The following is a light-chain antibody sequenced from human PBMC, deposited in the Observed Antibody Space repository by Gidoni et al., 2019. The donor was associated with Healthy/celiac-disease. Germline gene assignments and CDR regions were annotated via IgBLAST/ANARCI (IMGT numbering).Light chain of an antibody. CDR1: QSVSSN. CDR3: QQYNNWPPGNP. Sequence: EIVMTQSPATLSVSRGERATLSCRASQSVSSNLAWYQQKPGQAPRLLIYGASTRATGIPARFSGSGSGTEFTLTISSLQSEDFAVYYCQQYNNWPPGNPVGQGTKLELK. J-gene: IGKJ2*01. V-gene: IGKV3-15*01. CDR2: GAS.